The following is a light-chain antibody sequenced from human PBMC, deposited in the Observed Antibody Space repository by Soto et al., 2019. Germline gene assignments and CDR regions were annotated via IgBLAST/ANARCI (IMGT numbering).Light chain of an antibody. Sequence: IVMTQSPATLSVSPWERATLSCRASQGIKDYLAWFQQKPGQAPRLLIYGASTRATAIPARFSGSGSGTESTLSISSLQSEDFAVYYCQQYNTWPRTFGQGTKVDIK. J-gene: IGKJ1*01. CDR2: GAS. V-gene: IGKV3-15*01. CDR3: QQYNTWPRT. CDR1: QGIKDY.